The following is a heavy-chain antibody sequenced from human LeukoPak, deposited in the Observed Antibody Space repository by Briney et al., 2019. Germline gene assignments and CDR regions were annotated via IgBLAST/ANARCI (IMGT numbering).Heavy chain of an antibody. Sequence: ASVKVSCKVSGYTFTELSMHWVRQAPGKGLEWMGGFDPEDGETIYAQKFQGRVTMTEDTSTDTAYMELSSLRSEDTAVYYCALLRNYGDYENYWGQGTLVTVSS. CDR3: ALLRNYGDYENY. J-gene: IGHJ4*02. D-gene: IGHD4-17*01. V-gene: IGHV1-24*01. CDR1: GYTFTELS. CDR2: FDPEDGET.